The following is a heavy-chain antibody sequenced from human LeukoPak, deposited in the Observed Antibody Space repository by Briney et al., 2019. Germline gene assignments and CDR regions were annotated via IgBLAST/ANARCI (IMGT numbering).Heavy chain of an antibody. CDR3: ARDYAFDI. CDR2: IVHSGNT. V-gene: IGHV4-34*12. J-gene: IGHJ3*02. CDR1: GGSFSGYY. Sequence: SETLSLTCAVYGGSFSGYYWSWIRQPPGKGLEWIGEIVHSGNTKYNPSLKSRVTISIDTSKNQFSLKLSSVTAADTAVYYCARDYAFDIWGQGTMVTVSS.